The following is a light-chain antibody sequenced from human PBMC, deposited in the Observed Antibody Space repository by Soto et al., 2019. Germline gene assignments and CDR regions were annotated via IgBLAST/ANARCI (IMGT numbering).Light chain of an antibody. V-gene: IGKV3D-15*01. CDR2: GAS. CDR3: QQYKDWPPLS. J-gene: IGKJ4*01. Sequence: EIVMTQSPVTLSVSPGERVTLSCRASQNVNINLAWYQQRPGQAPRVLIYGASNRASGIPDRFSGSGSGTGFALTISSLEPDDVALDYCQQYKDWPPLSFGGGTRVEIK. CDR1: QNVNIN.